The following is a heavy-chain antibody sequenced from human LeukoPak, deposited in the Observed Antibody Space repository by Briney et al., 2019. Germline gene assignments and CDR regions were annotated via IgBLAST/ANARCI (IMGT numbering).Heavy chain of an antibody. Sequence: GGSLSLSCAASGFTVWSNYMIWVRQAPGEGLEWVSVIYSDDTTDHANSLQGRFTMSRDHSTNHPHLEPSSLSAEDTAMHYCRKANGWYGTRYVYPWGRSTLGSVSS. CDR2: IYSDDTT. D-gene: IGHD6-19*01. V-gene: IGHV3-53*01. J-gene: IGHJ2*01. CDR1: GFTVWSNY. CDR3: RKANGWYGTRYVYP.